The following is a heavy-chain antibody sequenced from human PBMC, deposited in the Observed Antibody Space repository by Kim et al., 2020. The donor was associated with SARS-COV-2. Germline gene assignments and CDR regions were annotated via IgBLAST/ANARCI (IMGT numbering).Heavy chain of an antibody. J-gene: IGHJ5*02. CDR2: IYYSGST. CDR3: ARVICSSTSCYVHWFDP. Sequence: SETLSLTCTVSGGSISSGGYYWSWIRQHPGKGLEWIGYIYYSGSTYYNPSLKSRVTISVDTSKNQFSLKLSSVTAADTAVYYCARVICSSTSCYVHWFDPWGQGPMVTVSS. CDR1: GGSISSGGYY. D-gene: IGHD2-2*01. V-gene: IGHV4-31*03.